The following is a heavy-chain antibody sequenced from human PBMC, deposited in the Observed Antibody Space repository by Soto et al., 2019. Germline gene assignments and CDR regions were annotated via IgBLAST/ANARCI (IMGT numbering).Heavy chain of an antibody. V-gene: IGHV1-69*01. Sequence: QVQLVQSGAEVKKPGSSVKVSCKASGGTFSSYAISWVRQAPGQGLEWMGGIIPIFGTANYAQKFQGRVTSTADESTSTAYMELSSLRSEDTAVYYCARDLGGDYGLVYYYCGMDVWGQGTTVTVSS. CDR3: ARDLGGDYGLVYYYCGMDV. J-gene: IGHJ6*02. D-gene: IGHD4-17*01. CDR1: GGTFSSYA. CDR2: IIPIFGTA.